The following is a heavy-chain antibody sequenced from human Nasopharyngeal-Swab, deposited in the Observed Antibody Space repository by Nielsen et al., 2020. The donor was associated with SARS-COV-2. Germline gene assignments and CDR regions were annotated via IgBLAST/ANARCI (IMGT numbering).Heavy chain of an antibody. Sequence: GESLKISCAASGFTFSSYEMNWVRQAPGKGLEWVSYISSSGSTIYYADSVKGRFTISRDNAKNSLYLQMNSLRAEDTAVYYCARDSLFSRGYGDYYYYGMDVWGQGTTVTVSS. V-gene: IGHV3-48*03. D-gene: IGHD4-17*01. CDR1: GFTFSSYE. CDR2: ISSSGSTI. J-gene: IGHJ6*02. CDR3: ARDSLFSRGYGDYYYYGMDV.